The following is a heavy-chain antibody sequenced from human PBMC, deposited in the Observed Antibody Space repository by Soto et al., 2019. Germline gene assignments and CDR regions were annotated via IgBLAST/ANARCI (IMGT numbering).Heavy chain of an antibody. CDR3: ARRQDIVISYGMDV. CDR1: GGSFSGYY. CDR2: INHSGST. Sequence: QVQLQQWGAGLLKPSETLSLTCAVYGGSFSGYYWSWIRQPPGKGLEWIGEINHSGSTNYNPSLKSRVTISVDTSKNKFSLKLSSVTAADTAVYYCARRQDIVISYGMDVWGQGTTVTVSS. V-gene: IGHV4-34*01. J-gene: IGHJ6*02. D-gene: IGHD2-15*01.